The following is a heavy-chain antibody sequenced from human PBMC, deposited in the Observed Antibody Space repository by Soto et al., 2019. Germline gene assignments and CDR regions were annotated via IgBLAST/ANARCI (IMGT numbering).Heavy chain of an antibody. D-gene: IGHD5-12*01. CDR3: AKDQRLEMATFDY. CDR1: GFSFSKFA. J-gene: IGHJ4*02. Sequence: PGGSLRLSCAASGFSFSKFAMTWVRRAPGKGLEWLAAVSGGGKSTYYADSASGRFPISRDNSRNTVSLQLNSLRAEDTAVYYCAKDQRLEMATFDYWGQGTLVTVSS. V-gene: IGHV3-23*01. CDR2: VSGGGKST.